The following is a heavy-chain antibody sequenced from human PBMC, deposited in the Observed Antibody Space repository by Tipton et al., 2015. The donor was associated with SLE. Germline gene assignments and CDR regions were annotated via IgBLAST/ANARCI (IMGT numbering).Heavy chain of an antibody. CDR3: ARNNVWFGESYWYLDV. CDR1: GGSISSYC. V-gene: IGHV4-4*08. Sequence: TLSLTCTVSGGSISSYCWSWVRQPPGKGLEWIGYVYTSGSTNYNPSPKSRLSISVDTSKNQFSLKLTSVTAADTAVYYCARNNVWFGESYWYLDVWGRGTLVTVSS. CDR2: VYTSGST. D-gene: IGHD3-10*01. J-gene: IGHJ2*01.